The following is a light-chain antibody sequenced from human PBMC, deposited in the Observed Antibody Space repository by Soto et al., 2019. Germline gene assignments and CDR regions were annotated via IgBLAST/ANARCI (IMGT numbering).Light chain of an antibody. J-gene: IGKJ2*01. CDR2: DAT. CDR1: QGVGSY. V-gene: IGKV3-11*01. Sequence: EIVLTQSPATLSLSPGVRATLSCRASQGVGSYLAWYQHKPGLAPRLLIYDATVRATGIPARFSGSGSGTDFTLTISSLEAEDFAVYYCHQRSNWPPDTFGQGTKLEIK. CDR3: HQRSNWPPDT.